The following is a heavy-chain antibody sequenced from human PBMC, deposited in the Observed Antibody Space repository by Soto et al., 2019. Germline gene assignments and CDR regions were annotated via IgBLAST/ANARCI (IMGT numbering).Heavy chain of an antibody. CDR1: GGSISSGDYY. Sequence: QVQLQESGPGLVKPSQTLSLTCTVSGGSISSGDYYWSWIRQPPGKGLEWIGYIYYSGSTYYNPSLKSRVTISVDTSKNQFSLKLSSVTAADTAVYYCARGWYQLPLSIPGWFDPWGQGTLVTVSS. D-gene: IGHD2-2*01. V-gene: IGHV4-30-4*01. J-gene: IGHJ5*02. CDR2: IYYSGST. CDR3: ARGWYQLPLSIPGWFDP.